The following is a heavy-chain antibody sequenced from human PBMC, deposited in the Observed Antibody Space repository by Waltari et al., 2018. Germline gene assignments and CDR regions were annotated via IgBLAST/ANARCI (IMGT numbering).Heavy chain of an antibody. CDR1: GFTFSSYA. Sequence: EVQLLESGGGLVQPGGSLRLSCAASGFTFSSYAMSWVRQAPGKGLEGGAVISGSGGSTYYADSVKGRFTISRDNSKNTRYLQMNSLRAEDTAVYYWAPSPIFTSYPFDPWGQGTLVTVSS. CDR2: ISGSGGST. V-gene: IGHV3-23*01. J-gene: IGHJ5*02. D-gene: IGHD3-3*01. CDR3: APSPIFTSYPFDP.